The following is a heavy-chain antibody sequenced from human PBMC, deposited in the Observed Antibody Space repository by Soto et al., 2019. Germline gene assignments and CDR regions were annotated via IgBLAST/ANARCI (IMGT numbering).Heavy chain of an antibody. Sequence: QVQLVQSGAEVKKPGSSVKVSCKASGGIFSTYAISWLRQAPGQGLEWMGGIIPLFGTPNYAQRFQGRVTITADESTSTAYMELSRLRSEDTAVNYCAIDRDDYGSGNYYNRIDFWGQGTLVTVSS. V-gene: IGHV1-69*01. CDR1: GGIFSTYA. D-gene: IGHD3-10*01. J-gene: IGHJ4*02. CDR2: IIPLFGTP. CDR3: AIDRDDYGSGNYYNRIDF.